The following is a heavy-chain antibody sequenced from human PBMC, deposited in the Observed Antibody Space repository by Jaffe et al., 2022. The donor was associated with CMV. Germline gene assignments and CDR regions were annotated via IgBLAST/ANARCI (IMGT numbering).Heavy chain of an antibody. J-gene: IGHJ4*02. V-gene: IGHV3-21*01. Sequence: EVQLVESGGGLVKPGGSLRLSCAASGFTFSSYSMNWVRQAPGKGLEWVSSISSSSSYIYYADSVKGRFTISRDNAKNSLYLQMNSLRAEDTAVYYCARDAQNYDFWSGGRGYWGQGTLVTVSS. CDR2: ISSSSSYI. CDR1: GFTFSSYS. D-gene: IGHD3-3*01. CDR3: ARDAQNYDFWSGGRGY.